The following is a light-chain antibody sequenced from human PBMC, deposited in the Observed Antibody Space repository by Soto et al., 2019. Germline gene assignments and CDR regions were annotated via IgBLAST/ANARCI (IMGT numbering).Light chain of an antibody. J-gene: IGKJ2*01. CDR2: KAS. CDR3: QQYDRWYT. CDR1: QSISSW. Sequence: DIQMTQSPSSLSASVGERVTISCRASQSISSWLAWYQQKPGQAPKLLIYKASILKSGVPSRFSGSGSGTEFTLTISSLQPDDFATYYCQQYDRWYTFGQGTKLEIK. V-gene: IGKV1-5*03.